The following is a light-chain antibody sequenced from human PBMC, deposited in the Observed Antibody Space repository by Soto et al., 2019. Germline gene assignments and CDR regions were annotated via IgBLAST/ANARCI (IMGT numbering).Light chain of an antibody. CDR2: EVS. CDR3: SSYAGGNTHYV. J-gene: IGLJ1*01. Sequence: QSVLTQPASVSGSPGQSITISCTGTSSDVGNYNLVSWYQQHPGKAPKLMIFEVSNRPSGLSYRFSGSKSGNTASLTISGLQAEDEADYYCSSYAGGNTHYVFGTGTKLTVL. V-gene: IGLV2-23*02. CDR1: SSDVGNYNL.